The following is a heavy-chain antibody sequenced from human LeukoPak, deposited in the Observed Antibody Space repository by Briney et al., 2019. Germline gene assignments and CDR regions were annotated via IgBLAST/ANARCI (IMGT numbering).Heavy chain of an antibody. CDR3: AKVRSGSYRYYFDY. D-gene: IGHD1-26*01. V-gene: IGHV3-23*01. J-gene: IGHJ4*02. CDR1: GFTFSSYA. Sequence: GGSLRLPCAASGFTFSSYAMSWVRQAPGKGLEWVSAISGSGGSTYYADSVKGRFTISRDNSKNTLYLQMNSLRAEDTAVYYCAKVRSGSYRYYFDYWGQGTLVTVSS. CDR2: ISGSGGST.